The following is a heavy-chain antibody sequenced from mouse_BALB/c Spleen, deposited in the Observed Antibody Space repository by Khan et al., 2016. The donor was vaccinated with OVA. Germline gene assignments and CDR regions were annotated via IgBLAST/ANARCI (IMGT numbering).Heavy chain of an antibody. CDR3: ALIYYGNFIYFDY. Sequence: VQLQQPGAELVKPGASVKLSCTPSGFNIKDTYMHWVKQRPEQGLEWIGRIDPANGNTKYDPKFQGKATITADTSSNTAYLQLSSLTSEDTAVYYCALIYYGNFIYFDYWGQGTTLTVSS. CDR2: IDPANGNT. J-gene: IGHJ2*01. D-gene: IGHD2-1*01. V-gene: IGHV14-3*02. CDR1: GFNIKDTY.